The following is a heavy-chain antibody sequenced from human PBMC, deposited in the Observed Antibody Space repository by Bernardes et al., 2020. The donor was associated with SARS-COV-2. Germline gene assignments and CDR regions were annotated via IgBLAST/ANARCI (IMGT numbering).Heavy chain of an antibody. D-gene: IGHD3-9*01. CDR1: GGSISSYY. CDR2: IYYSGST. Sequence: SETLSLTCTVSGGSISSYYWSWIRQPPGKGLEWIGYIYYSGSTNYNPSLKSRVTISVDTSKNQFSLKLSSVTAADTAVYYCARHHPVLRYFDWLSGSPYYGMDVWGQGTTVTVSS. CDR3: ARHHPVLRYFDWLSGSPYYGMDV. V-gene: IGHV4-59*08. J-gene: IGHJ6*02.